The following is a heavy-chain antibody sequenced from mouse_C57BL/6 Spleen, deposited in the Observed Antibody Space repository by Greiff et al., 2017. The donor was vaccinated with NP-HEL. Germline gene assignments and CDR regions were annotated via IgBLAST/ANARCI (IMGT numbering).Heavy chain of an antibody. V-gene: IGHV1-52*01. CDR2: IDPSDSET. CDR3: ARSGNYDGYYAMDY. J-gene: IGHJ4*01. D-gene: IGHD2-3*01. Sequence: QVQLQQSGAELVRPGSSVKLSCKASGYTFTSYWMHWVKQRPIQGLEWIGNIDPSDSETHYNQKFKDKATLTVDKSSSTAYMQLSSLTSEDSAVYYCARSGNYDGYYAMDYWGQGTSVTVSS. CDR1: GYTFTSYW.